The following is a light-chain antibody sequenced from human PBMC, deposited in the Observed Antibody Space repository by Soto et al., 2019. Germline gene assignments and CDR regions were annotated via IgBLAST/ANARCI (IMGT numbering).Light chain of an antibody. V-gene: IGLV2-14*01. CDR1: SSYVGDNNY. CDR3: SSYTSSSTLYV. J-gene: IGLJ1*01. Sequence: QSALTQPASVSGSPGQSITISCTGTSSYVGDNNYVSWYQQHPGKAPKLMIYDVTHRPSGISNCFSGSKSGNTAALTISGLQAEDEADYYGSSYTSSSTLYVFGTGTKLTVL. CDR2: DVT.